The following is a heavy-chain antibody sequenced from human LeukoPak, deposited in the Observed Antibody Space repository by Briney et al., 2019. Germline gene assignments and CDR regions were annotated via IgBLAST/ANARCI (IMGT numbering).Heavy chain of an antibody. CDR3: ASTGTLTGGVIIN. V-gene: IGHV4-34*01. CDR1: GGSFSGYY. CDR2: INHSGST. D-gene: IGHD3-10*01. J-gene: IGHJ4*02. Sequence: SETLSLACAVYGGSFSGYYWSWIRQPPGKGLEWIGEINHSGSTNYNPSLKSRVTISVDTSKNQFSLKLSSVTAADTAVYYCASTGTLTGGVIINWGQGTLVTVSS.